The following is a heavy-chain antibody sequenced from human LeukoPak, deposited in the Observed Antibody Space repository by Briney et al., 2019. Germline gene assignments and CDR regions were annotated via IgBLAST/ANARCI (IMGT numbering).Heavy chain of an antibody. CDR3: ARGGLMTTVTTELDY. CDR1: GGTFSSYA. D-gene: IGHD4-17*01. Sequence: SVKVSCKASGGTFSSYAISWVRQAPGQGLEWMGGIIPIFGTANYAQKFQGRVTITTDESTSTAYMELSSLRSEDTAVYYCARGGLMTTVTTELDYWGQGTLVTVSS. CDR2: IIPIFGTA. V-gene: IGHV1-69*05. J-gene: IGHJ4*02.